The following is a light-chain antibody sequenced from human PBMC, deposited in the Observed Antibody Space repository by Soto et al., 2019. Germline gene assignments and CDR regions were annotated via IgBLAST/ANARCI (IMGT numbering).Light chain of an antibody. CDR1: SSDVGGYDY. CDR3: NSYAGSNNLV. Sequence: QSVLTQPPSASGSPGQSVTISCTGTSSDVGGYDYVSWYQQHPGKAPELMIYEVSKRPSGVPDRFSGSKSGNTASLTVSGLQAEDEADYYCNSYAGSNNLVFGGGTKVTVL. CDR2: EVS. J-gene: IGLJ2*01. V-gene: IGLV2-8*01.